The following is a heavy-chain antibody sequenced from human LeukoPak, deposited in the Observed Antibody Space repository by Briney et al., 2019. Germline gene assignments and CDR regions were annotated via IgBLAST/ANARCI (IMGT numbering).Heavy chain of an antibody. V-gene: IGHV4-61*02. J-gene: IGHJ4*02. CDR1: GGSITSGSYY. CDR2: IYTSGST. Sequence: SETLSLTCTVSGGSITSGSYYWTWIRQPAGKGLEWIGRIYTSGSTNYNPSLKSRVTISLDTSKNQFSLKLSSVTAADTAVYYCARQASSCTGYWGQGTLVTVSS. CDR3: ARQASSCTGY. D-gene: IGHD1-1*01.